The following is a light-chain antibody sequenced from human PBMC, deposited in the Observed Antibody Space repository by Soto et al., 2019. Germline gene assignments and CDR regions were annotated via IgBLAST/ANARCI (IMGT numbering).Light chain of an antibody. V-gene: IGKV3-11*01. Sequence: EIVLTQSPATLSLSPGERATLSCRASQSVSRYLAWYQQKPGQAPRLLIYDASNRATGIPARFSGSGAGTDYNLTIKRREPGECPVYYSQQLNEWSSTFAGGTKMQIK. J-gene: IGKJ4*01. CDR2: DAS. CDR1: QSVSRY. CDR3: QQLNEWSST.